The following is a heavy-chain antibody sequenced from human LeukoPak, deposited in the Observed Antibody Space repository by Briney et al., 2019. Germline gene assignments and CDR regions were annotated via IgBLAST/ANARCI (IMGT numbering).Heavy chain of an antibody. V-gene: IGHV3-30*02. D-gene: IGHD3-10*01. CDR1: GFTFSSYG. J-gene: IGHJ4*02. CDR3: AKFPLWFGDY. CDR2: IWYDGSKK. Sequence: GGSLRLSCAASGFTFSSYGMHWVRQAPGKGLEWVAFIWYDGSKKYYADSVKGRFTISRDNSKNTLYLQMNSLRAEDTAVYYCAKFPLWFGDYWGQGTLVTASS.